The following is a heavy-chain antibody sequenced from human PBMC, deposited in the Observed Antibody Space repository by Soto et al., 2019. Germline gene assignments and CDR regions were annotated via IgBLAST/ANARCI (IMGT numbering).Heavy chain of an antibody. J-gene: IGHJ6*03. CDR1: GFTFNIYT. Sequence: GGSLRLSCAASGFTFNIYTMNWVRQAAGKGLERVAYITSTSSTIYYADSVEGRFTIARDNAKNSLFLQMNSLRAEDTAVYYCARRAPGTTGTDNYHYYMDVWGQGTTVTVSS. CDR2: ITSTSSTI. V-gene: IGHV3-48*01. D-gene: IGHD1-1*01. CDR3: ARRAPGTTGTDNYHYYMDV.